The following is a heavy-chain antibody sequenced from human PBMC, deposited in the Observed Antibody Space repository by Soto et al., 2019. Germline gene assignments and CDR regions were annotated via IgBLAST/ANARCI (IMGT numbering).Heavy chain of an antibody. V-gene: IGHV4-30-4*01. CDR3: ARVGRSSSDYYFGMDV. D-gene: IGHD6-19*01. CDR1: GGSISSGDYY. J-gene: IGHJ6*02. CDR2: IYYSGTT. Sequence: PSETLSLTCTVSGGSISSGDYYWSWIRQPPGKGLEWVAYIYYSGTTYYNPSLKSRVTISVDTSKNQFSLKLTSVTAADTAVYYCARVGRSSSDYYFGMDVWGQGTTVTVSS.